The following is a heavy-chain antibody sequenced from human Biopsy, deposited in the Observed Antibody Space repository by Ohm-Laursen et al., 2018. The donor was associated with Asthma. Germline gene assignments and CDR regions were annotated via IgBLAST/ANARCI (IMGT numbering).Heavy chain of an antibody. V-gene: IGHV3-30*03. D-gene: IGHD6-19*01. CDR2: ISYDGSNK. Sequence: SLRLSCAPTGFTFSSYGMHWVRQAPGKGLEWVEWISYDGSNKYYADSVKARSTISRDNSKNTLYLQMNSLRAEDTAVYYCSREEPASGWYQGSILRWGQGTLVTVSS. CDR1: GFTFSSYG. J-gene: IGHJ4*02. CDR3: SREEPASGWYQGSILR.